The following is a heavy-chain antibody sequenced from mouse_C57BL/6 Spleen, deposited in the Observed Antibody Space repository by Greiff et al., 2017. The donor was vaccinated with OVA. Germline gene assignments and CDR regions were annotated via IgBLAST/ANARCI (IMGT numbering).Heavy chain of an antibody. J-gene: IGHJ2*01. V-gene: IGHV1-52*01. CDR1: GYTFTSYW. CDR2: IDPSDSET. D-gene: IGHD1-1*01. Sequence: LQQPGAELVRPGSSVKLSCKASGYTFTSYWMHWVKQRPIQGLEWIGNIDPSDSETHYNQKFKDKATLTVDKSSSTAYMQLSSLTSEDSAVYYCARSLKLPLDYWGQGTTLTVSS. CDR3: ARSLKLPLDY.